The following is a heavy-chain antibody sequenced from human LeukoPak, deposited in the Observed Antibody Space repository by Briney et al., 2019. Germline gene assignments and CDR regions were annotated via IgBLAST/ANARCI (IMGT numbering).Heavy chain of an antibody. J-gene: IGHJ4*02. CDR1: GGSISSSSYY. V-gene: IGHV4-39*01. Sequence: PSETLSLTCTVSGGSISSSSYYWGWIRQPPGKGLEWIGSIYYSGSTYYNPSLKSRVTISVDTSKNQFSLKLSSVTAADTAVYYCATSHRSVTDGPFDYWGQGTLVTVSS. CDR2: IYYSGST. D-gene: IGHD4-4*01. CDR3: ATSHRSVTDGPFDY.